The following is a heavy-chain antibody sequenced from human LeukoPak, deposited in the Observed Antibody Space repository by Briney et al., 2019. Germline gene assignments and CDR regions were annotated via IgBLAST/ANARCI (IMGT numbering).Heavy chain of an antibody. V-gene: IGHV1-24*01. CDR2: FDPEDGET. J-gene: IGHJ4*02. D-gene: IGHD4-17*01. Sequence: ASVKVSCKVSGYNLTELSMHWVRQAPGKGLEWMGRFDPEDGETIYAQKFQGRVTITADKSTSTAYMELSSLRSEDTAVYYCAREGGGGDYSLQFDYWGQGTLVTVSS. CDR1: GYNLTELS. CDR3: AREGGGGDYSLQFDY.